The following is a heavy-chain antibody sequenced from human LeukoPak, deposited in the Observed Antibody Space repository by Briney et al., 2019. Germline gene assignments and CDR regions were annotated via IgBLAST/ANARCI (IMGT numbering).Heavy chain of an antibody. V-gene: IGHV3-48*03. CDR1: GFTFSTYE. J-gene: IGHJ4*02. Sequence: GGSLRLSCAASGFTFSTYEMNWVRQAPGKGLEWISYVNSGGSGINYADSVKGRFTISRDNAKNSLYLQMNSLRAEDTAVYYCARDREVVTASRGPFDYWGQGTLVTVSS. D-gene: IGHD2-21*02. CDR2: VNSGGSGI. CDR3: ARDREVVTASRGPFDY.